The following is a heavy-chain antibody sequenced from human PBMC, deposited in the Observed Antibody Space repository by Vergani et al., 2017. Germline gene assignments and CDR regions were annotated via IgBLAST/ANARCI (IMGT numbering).Heavy chain of an antibody. D-gene: IGHD1-26*01. CDR2: TWYEGNNN. J-gene: IGHJ4*02. V-gene: IGHV3-33*01. CDR3: AREPGNTPSSLDY. Sequence: QVQLVESGGGVVPPGRSLRLSCTPSSFKLGDYGMHWVRQAPGRGLEWVSMTWYEGNNNYYANSVKGRFTISKNISKNTLYLQMNSLRGDDTAVYYCAREPGNTPSSLDYWGQGTLVTVSS. CDR1: SFKLGDYG.